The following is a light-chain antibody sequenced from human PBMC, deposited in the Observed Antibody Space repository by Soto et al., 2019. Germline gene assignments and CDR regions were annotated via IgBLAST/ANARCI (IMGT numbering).Light chain of an antibody. CDR3: QQYKNWPL. Sequence: DIVLTQSPGTLSLSPGERATLSWRASQSVSTSQLAWYQQKPGQAPRLLLYGASTRATGIPVRFSGSGFGTEFTLTISSLQSEDFAVYYCQQYKNWPLFGQGTRLEIK. V-gene: IGKV3-15*01. CDR1: QSVSTS. CDR2: GAS. J-gene: IGKJ5*01.